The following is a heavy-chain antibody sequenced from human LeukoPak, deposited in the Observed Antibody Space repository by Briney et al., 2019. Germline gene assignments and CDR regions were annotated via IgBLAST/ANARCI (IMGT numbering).Heavy chain of an antibody. D-gene: IGHD3-16*01. Sequence: PSETLSLTCTVSGGSISSYYWSWIRQPPGKGLEWIGYIYYSGSTNYNPSLKSRVTISVDTSKNQFSLKLSSVTAADTALYYCARGYDRDAFDIWGQGTMVTVSS. CDR3: ARGYDRDAFDI. V-gene: IGHV4-59*12. CDR1: GGSISSYY. CDR2: IYYSGST. J-gene: IGHJ3*02.